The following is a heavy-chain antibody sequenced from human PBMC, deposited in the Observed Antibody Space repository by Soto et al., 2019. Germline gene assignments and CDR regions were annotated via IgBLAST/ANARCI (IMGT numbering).Heavy chain of an antibody. CDR3: AKGRNAQMARIAARLGYFDY. Sequence: GGSLRLSCAASGFTFSSYAMSWVRQAPGKGLEWVSAISGSGGSTYYADSVKGRFTISRDNSKNTLYLQRNSLRAEDTAVYYCAKGRNAQMARIAARLGYFDYWGQGTLVTVSS. V-gene: IGHV3-23*01. CDR1: GFTFSSYA. D-gene: IGHD6-6*01. J-gene: IGHJ4*02. CDR2: ISGSGGST.